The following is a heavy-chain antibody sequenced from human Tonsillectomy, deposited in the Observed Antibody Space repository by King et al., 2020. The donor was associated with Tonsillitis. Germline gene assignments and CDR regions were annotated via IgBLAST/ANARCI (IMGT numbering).Heavy chain of an antibody. Sequence: VQLVESGAEVKKPGASVKVSCKASGYTFTSYGISWVRQAPGQGLEWMGWISAYNGNTNYAQKLQGRVTMTTDTSTSTAYMELRSLRSDDTAVYYCAREPATYYYDSSGLDYWGQGTLVTVSS. D-gene: IGHD3-22*01. CDR3: AREPATYYYDSSGLDY. J-gene: IGHJ4*02. CDR2: ISAYNGNT. CDR1: GYTFTSYG. V-gene: IGHV1-18*01.